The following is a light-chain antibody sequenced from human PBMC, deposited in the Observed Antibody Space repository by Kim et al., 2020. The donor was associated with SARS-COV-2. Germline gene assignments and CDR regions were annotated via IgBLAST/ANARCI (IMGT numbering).Light chain of an antibody. CDR3: QHYYSRPPWR. J-gene: IGKJ1*01. V-gene: IGKV4-1*01. CDR1: QTVLYSANNKNY. Sequence: TINCKSSQTVLYSANNKNYLAWYQQKPGQPPKVLIYWASTRESGVPDRFSGSGSGTDFTLTISSLQAEDVAVYYCQHYYSRPPWRFGQGTKVDIK. CDR2: WAS.